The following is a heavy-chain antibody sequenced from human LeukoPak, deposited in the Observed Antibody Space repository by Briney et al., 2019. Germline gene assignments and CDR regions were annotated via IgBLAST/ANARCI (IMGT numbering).Heavy chain of an antibody. D-gene: IGHD2-2*01. CDR2: MNPNSGNT. J-gene: IGHJ6*03. V-gene: IGHV1-8*01. CDR3: ARGLYCSSTSCPAPYYCYYYMDV. Sequence: GASVKVSCKASGYTFTSYDINWVRQATGQGLEWMGWMNPNSGNTGYAQKFQGRVTMTRNTSISTAYMELSSLRSEDTAVYYCARGLYCSSTSCPAPYYCYYYMDVWGKGTTVTVSS. CDR1: GYTFTSYD.